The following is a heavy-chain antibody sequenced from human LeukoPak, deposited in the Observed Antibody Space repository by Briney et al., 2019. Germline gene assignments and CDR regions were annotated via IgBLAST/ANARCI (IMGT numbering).Heavy chain of an antibody. V-gene: IGHV3-23*01. Sequence: GGSLRLSCAASGFTFSSYAMSWVRQAQGKGLEWVSAISGSGGSTYYADSVKGRFTISRDNSKNTLYLQMNSLRAEDTAVYYCAKVSSSSPAYPFDYWGQGTLVTVSS. CDR3: AKVSSSSPAYPFDY. CDR2: ISGSGGST. D-gene: IGHD6-6*01. CDR1: GFTFSSYA. J-gene: IGHJ4*02.